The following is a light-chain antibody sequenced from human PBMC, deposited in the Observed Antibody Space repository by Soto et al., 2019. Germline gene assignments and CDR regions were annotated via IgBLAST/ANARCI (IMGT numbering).Light chain of an antibody. CDR1: SSDVGGYNY. V-gene: IGLV2-14*01. CDR2: DVS. J-gene: IGLJ1*01. CDR3: SSYTSSSTRV. Sequence: QYALTQPASVYGSPGQSITISCTGTSSDVGGYNYVSWYQQHPGKAPKLMIYDVSNRPSGVSNRFSGSKSGNTASLTISGLQAEDEADYYCSSYTSSSTRVFGTGTKLTVL.